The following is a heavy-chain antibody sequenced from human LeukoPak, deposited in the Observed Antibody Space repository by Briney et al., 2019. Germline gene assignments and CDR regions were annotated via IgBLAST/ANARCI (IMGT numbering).Heavy chain of an antibody. Sequence: TSETLSLTCTVSGFSISSGHYWGWVRQPSGAGLEWIGSVYQSGTTYYNPSLKSRVTTSVDMSKNLFSLRLRPVTAADTAVYYCARIFIRNGYSSYFDCWGQGTLVTVSS. J-gene: IGHJ4*02. CDR3: ARIFIRNGYSSYFDC. V-gene: IGHV4-38-2*02. CDR2: VYQSGTT. CDR1: GFSISSGHY. D-gene: IGHD5-18*01.